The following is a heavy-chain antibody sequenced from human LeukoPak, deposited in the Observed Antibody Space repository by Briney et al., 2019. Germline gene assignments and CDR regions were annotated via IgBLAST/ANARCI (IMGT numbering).Heavy chain of an antibody. J-gene: IGHJ4*02. D-gene: IGHD1-26*01. CDR1: GFTFSIYS. CDR2: ISSSSSYI. V-gene: IGHV3-21*01. Sequence: GGSLRLSCAASGFTFSIYSMNWVRQAPGKGLEWVSSISSSSSYIYYADSVKGRFTISRDNAKNSLYLQMNSLRAEDTAVYYCARALGATPTNFDYWGQGTLVTVSS. CDR3: ARALGATPTNFDY.